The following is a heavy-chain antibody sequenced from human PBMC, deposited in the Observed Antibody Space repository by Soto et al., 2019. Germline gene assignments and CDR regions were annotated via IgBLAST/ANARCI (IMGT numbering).Heavy chain of an antibody. CDR2: IYHSGST. CDR1: GGSSSSGGHC. J-gene: IGHJ3*02. CDR3: ARAWPTRGSRGADAFDI. D-gene: IGHD1-26*01. V-gene: IGHV4-31*03. Sequence: TLSLPSTVSGGSSSSGGHCRSWNRKHPGKGLEWIGYIYHSGSTYYNPSLKRRVTVSVDTSKNLFSLKLSSVTAADTAVYYCARAWPTRGSRGADAFDIWGQGTTVTVTS.